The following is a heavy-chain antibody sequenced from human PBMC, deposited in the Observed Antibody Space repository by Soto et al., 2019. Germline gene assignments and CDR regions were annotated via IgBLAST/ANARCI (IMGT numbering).Heavy chain of an antibody. V-gene: IGHV1-18*01. CDR1: GYTFTSYG. CDR2: NSAYNGNT. J-gene: IGHJ6*02. CDR3: ARVTPGDFRYGMDG. Sequence: QVQLVQSGAEVKKPGASVKVSCKASGYTFTSYGINWVRQAPGQGLEWMGWNSAYNGNTNYAQKLQGRVTMTPDTSTSTAYMELRSLRSDDTAVYYCARVTPGDFRYGMDGWGQGTTVTVSS. D-gene: IGHD3-3*01.